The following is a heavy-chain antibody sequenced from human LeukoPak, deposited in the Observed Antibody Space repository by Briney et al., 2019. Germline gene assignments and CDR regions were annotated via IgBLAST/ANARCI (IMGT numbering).Heavy chain of an antibody. V-gene: IGHV3-23*01. CDR2: ISGSGGST. Sequence: GGSLRLSCAASGFTFSSYAMSWVRQAPGKGLEWVSAISGSGGSTYYADSVKGRFTISRDNAKNSLYLQVNSLRAEDTAVYYCARFRGGSYRPIFDYWGQGTLVTVSS. D-gene: IGHD3-16*02. CDR1: GFTFSSYA. J-gene: IGHJ4*02. CDR3: ARFRGGSYRPIFDY.